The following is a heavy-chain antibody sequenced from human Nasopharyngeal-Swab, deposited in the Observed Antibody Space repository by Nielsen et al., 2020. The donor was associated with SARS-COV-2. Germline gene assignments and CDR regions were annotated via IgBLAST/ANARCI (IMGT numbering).Heavy chain of an antibody. CDR2: INHSGST. CDR3: ARGGYTAWSTSYYFDY. D-gene: IGHD5-18*01. J-gene: IGHJ4*02. CDR1: GGSFSGYY. V-gene: IGHV4-34*01. Sequence: SETLSLTCAVYGGSFSGYYWSWIRQPPGKGLEWIGEINHSGSTNYNPSLKSRVTISVDTSKNQFSLKLTSVTAADTAVFFCARGGYTAWSTSYYFDYWGQGTLVTVSS.